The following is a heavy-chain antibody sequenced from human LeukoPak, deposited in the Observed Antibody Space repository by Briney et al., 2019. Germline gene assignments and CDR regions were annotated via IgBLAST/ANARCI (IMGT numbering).Heavy chain of an antibody. J-gene: IGHJ6*02. D-gene: IGHD1-14*01. CDR2: INHSGST. V-gene: IGHV4-34*01. Sequence: SETLSLTCAVYGGSFSGYYWSWIRQPPGKGLEWIGEINHSGSTNYNPSLKSRVTISVDTSKTQFSLKLSSVTAADTAVYYCARGGPEDGPEYYYYYGMDVWGQGTTVTVSS. CDR3: ARGGPEDGPEYYYYYGMDV. CDR1: GGSFSGYY.